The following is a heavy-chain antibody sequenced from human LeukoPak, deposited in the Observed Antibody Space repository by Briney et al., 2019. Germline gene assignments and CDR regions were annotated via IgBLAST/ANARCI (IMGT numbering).Heavy chain of an antibody. V-gene: IGHV4-31*03. J-gene: IGHJ1*01. D-gene: IGHD3-22*01. Sequence: SETLSLTCTVSGGSISSGTYYWTWIRQHPGKGLEWIGYIYYSGSTYYNPSLKSRLTISVDTSKNQFSLKLSSVTAADAAVYYCAGGYYYDTTGYVEYFQNWGQGTLVTVSS. CDR3: AGGYYYDTTGYVEYFQN. CDR1: GGSISSGTYY. CDR2: IYYSGST.